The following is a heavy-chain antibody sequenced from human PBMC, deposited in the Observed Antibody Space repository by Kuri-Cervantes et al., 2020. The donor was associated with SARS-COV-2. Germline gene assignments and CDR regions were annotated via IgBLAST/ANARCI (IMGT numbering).Heavy chain of an antibody. CDR2: ISSDGRNK. CDR3: ARDNYCSGGSCYSYYYGMDV. V-gene: IGHV3-30*14. J-gene: IGHJ6*02. CDR1: GFTFNTCA. D-gene: IGHD2-15*01. Sequence: GGSLRLSCAASGFTFNTCAMHWVRQAPGKGLEWVTMISSDGRNKNYADSVKGRFTISRDNSKNTLYLQMNSLRAEDTAVYYCARDNYCSGGSCYSYYYGMDVWGQGTTVTVSS.